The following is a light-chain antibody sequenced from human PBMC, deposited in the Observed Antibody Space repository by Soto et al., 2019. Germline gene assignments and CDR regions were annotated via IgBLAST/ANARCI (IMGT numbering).Light chain of an antibody. J-gene: IGKJ2*01. V-gene: IGKV3-15*01. CDR2: AAS. CDR1: QSVGSN. CDR3: QQYKDYSPT. Sequence: EIVMTQSPATLSVSPGERATLSCRASQSVGSNLAWFQQKPGQPPRLLIYAASARATGIPATFSGSGSGTEFTLTISSLQSEDFASYYCQQYKDYSPTFGQGTKLEIK.